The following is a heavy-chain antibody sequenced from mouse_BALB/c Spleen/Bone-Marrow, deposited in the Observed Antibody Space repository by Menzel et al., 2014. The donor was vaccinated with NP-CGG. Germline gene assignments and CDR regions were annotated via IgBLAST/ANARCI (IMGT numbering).Heavy chain of an antibody. D-gene: IGHD4-1*01. Sequence: EVKLAESGGGLVQPGGSLRLSCATSGFTFSDFYMEWVRQPPGKRLEWIAARRNRRNDYSTEYSASVKGRFIVSRDTSQSILYLQMNALRAEDTAIYYCARDAGRGNFDYWGQGTTLTVSS. J-gene: IGHJ2*01. CDR3: ARDAGRGNFDY. CDR1: GFTFSDFY. V-gene: IGHV7-1*02. CDR2: RRNRRNDYST.